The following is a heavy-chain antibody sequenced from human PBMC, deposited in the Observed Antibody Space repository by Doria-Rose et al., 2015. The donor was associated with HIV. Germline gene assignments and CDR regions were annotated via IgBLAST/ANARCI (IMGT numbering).Heavy chain of an antibody. D-gene: IGHD6-13*01. CDR1: GVSLSSPGMG. J-gene: IGHJ4*02. CDR2: IFSDDER. CDR3: ARIKSSRWYHKYYFDF. Sequence: SGPVLVKPTETLTLTCTVSGVSLSSPGMGVSWIRQPPGKALEWLANIFSDDERSYKTSLKSRLTISRGTSKSQVVLTMTDMDPVDTATYYCARIKSSRWYHKYYFDFWGQGTLLIVSA. V-gene: IGHV2-26*01.